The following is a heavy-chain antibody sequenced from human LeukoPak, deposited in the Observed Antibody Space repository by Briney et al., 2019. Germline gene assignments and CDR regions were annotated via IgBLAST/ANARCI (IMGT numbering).Heavy chain of an antibody. J-gene: IGHJ4*02. CDR2: IYYSGST. CDR3: ARKSNNIDY. CDR1: GGSASSGFYY. Sequence: SETLSLTCTASGGSASSGFYYWSWIRQPPGKGLEWIGYIYYSGSTNYNPSLKSRVTISVDTSKNQFSLKLSSVTAADTAVYYCARKSNNIDYWGQGTLVTVSS. V-gene: IGHV4-61*01. D-gene: IGHD2/OR15-2a*01.